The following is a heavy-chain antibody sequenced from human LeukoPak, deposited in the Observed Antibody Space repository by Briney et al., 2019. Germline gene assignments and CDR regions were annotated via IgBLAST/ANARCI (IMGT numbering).Heavy chain of an antibody. CDR2: IHHSGST. Sequence: PSETLSLTCTVSGGSIDDYYWSWIRQPPGKGLEWIGYIHHSGSTKYNPSLKSRVTISVDTSKNQFSLRLSSVTAADTAVYYCARDITDGRAFYIWGQRTKVTVSS. CDR1: GGSIDDYY. J-gene: IGHJ3*02. V-gene: IGHV4-59*01. CDR3: ARDITDGRAFYI. D-gene: IGHD1-14*01.